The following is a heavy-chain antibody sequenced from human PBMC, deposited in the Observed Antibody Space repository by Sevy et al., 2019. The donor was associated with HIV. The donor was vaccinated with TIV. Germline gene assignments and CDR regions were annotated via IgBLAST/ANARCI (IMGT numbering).Heavy chain of an antibody. Sequence: ASVKVSCKASGGTFSSYAISWVRQAPGQGLEWMGGIIPIFVTPNYAQKFQGRVTITTDKSTSTAYMELSSLRSEETAVYYCARDGGSGSYYNSPPHYYYMDVWGKGTTVTVSS. CDR3: ARDGGSGSYYNSPPHYYYMDV. CDR1: GGTFSSYA. CDR2: IIPIFVTP. V-gene: IGHV1-69*05. J-gene: IGHJ6*03. D-gene: IGHD3-10*01.